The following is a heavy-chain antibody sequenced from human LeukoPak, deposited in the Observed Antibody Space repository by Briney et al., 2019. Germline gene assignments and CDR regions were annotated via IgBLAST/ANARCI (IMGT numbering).Heavy chain of an antibody. J-gene: IGHJ4*02. D-gene: IGHD6-19*01. CDR1: GLTFSSYN. Sequence: GGSLRLSCAVSGLTFSSYNMNWVRQAPGKGLKWVSYISNSGSMIYYADSVKGRFTLSRDNAKNSLYLQMNSLRDEDTAVYYCARGPISGWSADYWGQGTLVTVSS. V-gene: IGHV3-48*02. CDR3: ARGPISGWSADY. CDR2: ISNSGSMI.